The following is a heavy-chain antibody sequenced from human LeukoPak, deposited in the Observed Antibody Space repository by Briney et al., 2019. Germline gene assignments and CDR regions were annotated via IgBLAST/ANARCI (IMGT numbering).Heavy chain of an antibody. J-gene: IGHJ6*02. Sequence: PGGSLRLSCAASGFTFSSYWMSWVRQAPGKGLEWVANIKQDGSEKYYVDSVKGRFTISRDNAKNSLYLQMNSPRAEDTAVYYCARFDSSGLPPYYYYYGMDVWGQGTTVTVSS. V-gene: IGHV3-7*01. CDR1: GFTFSSYW. CDR2: IKQDGSEK. D-gene: IGHD3-22*01. CDR3: ARFDSSGLPPYYYYYGMDV.